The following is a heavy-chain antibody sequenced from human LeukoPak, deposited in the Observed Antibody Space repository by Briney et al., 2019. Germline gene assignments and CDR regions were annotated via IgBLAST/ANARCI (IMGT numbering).Heavy chain of an antibody. J-gene: IGHJ6*03. Sequence: SETLSLTCSVSGDSISYLYWSWIRQAAGKGLEWIGRTSSSGNTDYNASLKSRVTMSVDTSKNQLSLKVISVTAADTAVYYCARVLIRRYYYYYMDVWGKGTTVTISS. CDR3: ARVLIRRYYYYYMDV. CDR1: GDSISYLY. CDR2: TSSSGNT. V-gene: IGHV4-4*07. D-gene: IGHD2-15*01.